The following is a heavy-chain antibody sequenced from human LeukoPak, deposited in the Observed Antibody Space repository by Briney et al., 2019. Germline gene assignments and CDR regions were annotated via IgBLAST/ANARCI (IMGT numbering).Heavy chain of an antibody. D-gene: IGHD4/OR15-4a*01. CDR3: AGSSYGGATHFDY. V-gene: IGHV4-34*01. Sequence: SETLSLTCAVYGGSFSGYYWSWIRQPPGKGLEWIGEINHSGSSNYNPSLKSRVTISVDTSKNQFSLKLSSVTAADTAVYYCAGSSYGGATHFDYWGQGTLVTVSS. CDR1: GGSFSGYY. CDR2: INHSGSS. J-gene: IGHJ4*02.